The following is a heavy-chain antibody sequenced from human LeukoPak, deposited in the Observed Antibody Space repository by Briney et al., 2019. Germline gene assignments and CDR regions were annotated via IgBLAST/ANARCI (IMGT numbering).Heavy chain of an antibody. Sequence: GGSLRLSSAPSGFTFSSYSMQWVPHAPGKGLEWVAVISFSGSNKYYADSVKGRFTLSRDNSKNTLYLQMNSMRAEDTAVYYCARGRQYSSSWGDFDYLGGGTLVSVSS. CDR1: GFTFSSYS. CDR2: ISFSGSNK. D-gene: IGHD6-13*01. J-gene: IGHJ4*02. V-gene: IGHV3-30*03. CDR3: ARGRQYSSSWGDFDY.